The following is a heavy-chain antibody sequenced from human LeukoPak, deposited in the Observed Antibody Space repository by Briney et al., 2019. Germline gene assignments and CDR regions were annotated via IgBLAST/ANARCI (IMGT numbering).Heavy chain of an antibody. V-gene: IGHV1-2*04. CDR3: ARGPGIAVAGTFSYYYYGMDV. CDR1: GYTFTGYY. D-gene: IGHD6-19*01. J-gene: IGHJ6*02. CDR2: INPNSGGT. Sequence: GASVKVSCKASGYTFTGYYMHWVRQAPGQGLEWMGWINPNSGGTNYAQKFQGWVTMTRDTSISTAYMELSRLRSDDTAVYYCARGPGIAVAGTFSYYYYGMDVRGQGTTVTVSS.